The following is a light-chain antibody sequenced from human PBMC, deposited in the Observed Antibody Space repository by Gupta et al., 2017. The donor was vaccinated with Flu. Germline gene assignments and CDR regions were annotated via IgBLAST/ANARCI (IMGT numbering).Light chain of an antibody. Sequence: QSALTQPASVAGSPGQSITIPCTGTSSDVGGYDSVSWYQQHPGKTPKVMIYDVSKRPAGVSNRFSGSKSGNTASLTISGRQAEDEADYYCSSDTDSNTLLFGGGTKLTVL. V-gene: IGLV2-14*01. CDR1: SSDVGGYDS. CDR2: DVS. J-gene: IGLJ2*01. CDR3: SSDTDSNTLL.